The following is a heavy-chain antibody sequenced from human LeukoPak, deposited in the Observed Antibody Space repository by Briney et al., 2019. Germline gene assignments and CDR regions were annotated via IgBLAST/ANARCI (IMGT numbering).Heavy chain of an antibody. CDR3: ASGSGYCSGGSCSDY. Sequence: GGSLRLSCAASGFTFSSYAMNWVRQAPGKGLEWVSAISSGSSYIYYADSVKGRFTISRDNAKNSLYLQMNSLRAEDTAVYYCASGSGYCSGGSCSDYWGQGTLVTVSS. CDR2: ISSGSSYI. J-gene: IGHJ4*02. V-gene: IGHV3-21*01. D-gene: IGHD2-15*01. CDR1: GFTFSSYA.